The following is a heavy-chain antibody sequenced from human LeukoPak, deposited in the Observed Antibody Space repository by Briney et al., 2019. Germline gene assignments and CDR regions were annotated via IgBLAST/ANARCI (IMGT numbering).Heavy chain of an antibody. D-gene: IGHD5-12*01. Sequence: GGSLRLSCAASGFTFGDYGMSWVRQAPGKGLEWVSGINWSGRDTNYADSVKGRFTISRDNAKNSLYLQMNSLRAEDTAVYYCARAGDMGGLRLSFDYWGQGTLVTVSS. CDR1: GFTFGDYG. V-gene: IGHV3-20*04. CDR3: ARAGDMGGLRLSFDY. J-gene: IGHJ4*02. CDR2: INWSGRDT.